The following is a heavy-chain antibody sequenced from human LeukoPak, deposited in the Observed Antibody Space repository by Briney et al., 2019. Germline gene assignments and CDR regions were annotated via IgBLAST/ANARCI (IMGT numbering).Heavy chain of an antibody. CDR2: MNPNSGNT. V-gene: IGHV1-8*01. Sequence: ASVKVSYKASGYTFTSYDINWVRQATGQGLEWMGWMNPNSGNTGYAQKFQGRVTMTRNTSISTAYMELSSLRSEDTAVYYCAREWNYHNDAFDIWGQGTMVTVSS. J-gene: IGHJ3*02. CDR1: GYTFTSYD. CDR3: AREWNYHNDAFDI. D-gene: IGHD1-7*01.